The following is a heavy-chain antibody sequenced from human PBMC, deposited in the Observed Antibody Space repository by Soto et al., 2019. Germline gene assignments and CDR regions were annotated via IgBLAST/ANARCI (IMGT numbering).Heavy chain of an antibody. CDR1: GGSFSSYT. CDR2: IIPIRGIA. Sequence: QVQLVQSGAEVKKPGSSVKVSCKASGGSFSSYTISWVLQAPGQGHEWMGRIIPIRGIAHYAQKFQGRVTVTADKPTSTAYMELSSMRAEDAAVYYCARGGENATIYSDYWGQGTLVTFSS. V-gene: IGHV1-69*02. CDR3: ARGGENATIYSDY. J-gene: IGHJ4*02.